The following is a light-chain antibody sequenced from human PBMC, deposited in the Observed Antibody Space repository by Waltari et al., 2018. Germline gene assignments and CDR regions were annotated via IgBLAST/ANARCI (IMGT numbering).Light chain of an antibody. CDR1: SSNTGSNY. J-gene: IGLJ2*01. Sequence: QSVLTQPPSASGTPGQRVTISCSGRSSNTGSNYVYWYQQLPGTAPKLRIYRNNQRPSGVPXXFXGSKSGTSASLAISGLRSEDEADYYCAAWDDSLSGVVFGGGTKLTVL. CDR3: AAWDDSLSGVV. CDR2: RNN. V-gene: IGLV1-47*01.